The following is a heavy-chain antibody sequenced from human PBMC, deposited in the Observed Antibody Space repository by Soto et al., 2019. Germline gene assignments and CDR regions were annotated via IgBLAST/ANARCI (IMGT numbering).Heavy chain of an antibody. Sequence: QVQLQQSGPGLVKPSQTLSLTCAISGDSVSSNTASWNWLRQSPSRCLEWLGRTYFRSKWYNDYAVSEKRRIIINQDTYNNQFSLQLNSLTPEDTAVYVCAKGDNLGPKTGYAFDPGGQGIMVTVSS. CDR2: TYFRSKWYN. V-gene: IGHV6-1*01. J-gene: IGHJ5*02. CDR3: AKGDNLGPKTGYAFDP. D-gene: IGHD5-12*01. CDR1: GDSVSSNTAS.